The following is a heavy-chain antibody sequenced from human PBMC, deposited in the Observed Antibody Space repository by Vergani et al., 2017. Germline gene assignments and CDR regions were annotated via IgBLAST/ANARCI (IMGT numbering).Heavy chain of an antibody. J-gene: IGHJ4*02. V-gene: IGHV1-46*03. CDR3: ARGDYGILTGYRY. D-gene: IGHD3-9*01. CDR1: GYTFSHYY. Sequence: QVQVVQSGAEVKKSGASVKVSCKTSGYTFSHYYMHWVRQAPGQGLEWMGIITPSGGHKNYSQKFQGRVTMTRDTSTSTVYMELSSLRSEDTAIYYCARGDYGILTGYRYWGQGTLVTVSA. CDR2: ITPSGGHK.